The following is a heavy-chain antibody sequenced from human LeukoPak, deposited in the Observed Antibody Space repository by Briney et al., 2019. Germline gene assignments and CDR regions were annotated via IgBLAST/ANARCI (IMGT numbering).Heavy chain of an antibody. Sequence: SETLSLTCAVYGGSLSGYYWSWIRQPPGKGLEWIGEINHSGSTNYNPSLKSRVTISVDTSKNQFSLKLSSVTAADTAVYYCARGYGSYYYWGQGTLVTVSS. CDR2: INHSGST. CDR3: ARGYGSYYY. CDR1: GGSLSGYY. V-gene: IGHV4-34*01. D-gene: IGHD1-26*01. J-gene: IGHJ4*02.